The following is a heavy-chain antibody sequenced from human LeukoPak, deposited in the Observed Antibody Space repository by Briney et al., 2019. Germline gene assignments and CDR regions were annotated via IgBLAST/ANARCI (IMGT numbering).Heavy chain of an antibody. J-gene: IGHJ4*02. CDR3: AKRGVVIRVILVGFHRAAYYFDS. V-gene: IGHV3-7*03. Sequence: GGSLRLSCAASGFTFSSYWMSWVRQAPGKGLEWVANIKQDGSEKYYVDSVKGRFTISRDNARNSLYLQMNSLRAEDTAVYFCAKRGVVIRVILVGFHRAAYYFDSWGQGALVTVSS. D-gene: IGHD3-22*01. CDR1: GFTFSSYW. CDR2: IKQDGSEK.